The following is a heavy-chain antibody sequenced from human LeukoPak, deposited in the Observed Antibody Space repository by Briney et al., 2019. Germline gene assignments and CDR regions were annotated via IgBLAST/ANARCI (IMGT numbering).Heavy chain of an antibody. D-gene: IGHD2-15*01. V-gene: IGHV1-2*02. CDR2: INPNSGGT. Sequence: ASVKVSCKTSGYTFTDYYIHWVRQAPGQGLDWMGWINPNSGGTYYARKFQGRVTMTRDTSISTAYMELNRLRSDDTAIYYCARDGGEKSFDSWGQGALVTVSS. CDR1: GYTFTDYY. CDR3: ARDGGEKSFDS. J-gene: IGHJ4*02.